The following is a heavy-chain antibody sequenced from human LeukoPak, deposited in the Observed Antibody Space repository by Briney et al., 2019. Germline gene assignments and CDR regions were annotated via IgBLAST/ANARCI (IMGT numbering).Heavy chain of an antibody. Sequence: PGGSLRLSCAASGFTFTSYTMNWVRQAPGKGLEWVSYITSSSSTIYYADSVKGRFTMSRDNAENSLHLQMNSLRAEDTAVYYCARNFVSWGQGTLVTVSS. CDR2: ITSSSSTI. D-gene: IGHD3-9*01. J-gene: IGHJ4*02. CDR3: ARNFVS. V-gene: IGHV3-48*01. CDR1: GFTFTSYT.